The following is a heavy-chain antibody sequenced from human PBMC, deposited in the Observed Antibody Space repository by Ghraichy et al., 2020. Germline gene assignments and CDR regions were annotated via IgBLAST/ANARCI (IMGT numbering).Heavy chain of an antibody. J-gene: IGHJ4*02. CDR3: ARANAQYSSGWYPDPLYYFDY. Sequence: GESLRLSCAASGFTFSSYSMNWVRQAPGKGLEWGAYISSSSSTIYYADSVKGRFTISRDNAKNSLYLQMNSLRDEDTAVYYCARANAQYSSGWYPDPLYYFDYWGQGTLVTVSS. V-gene: IGHV3-48*02. CDR1: GFTFSSYS. D-gene: IGHD6-19*01. CDR2: ISSSSSTI.